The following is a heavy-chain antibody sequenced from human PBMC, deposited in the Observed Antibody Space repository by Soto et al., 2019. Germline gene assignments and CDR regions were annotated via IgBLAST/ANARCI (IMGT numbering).Heavy chain of an antibody. D-gene: IGHD3-22*01. J-gene: IGHJ3*02. CDR1: GFTFSSYS. V-gene: IGHV3-21*01. Sequence: SLRLSCAASGFTFSSYSMNWVRQAPGKGLEWVSPISSSSSYIYYADSVKGRFTISRDNAKNSLYLQMNSLRAEDTVVYCCARAKPFFDDSSGYPDAFDIWGQGTMVTVSS. CDR2: ISSSSSYI. CDR3: ARAKPFFDDSSGYPDAFDI.